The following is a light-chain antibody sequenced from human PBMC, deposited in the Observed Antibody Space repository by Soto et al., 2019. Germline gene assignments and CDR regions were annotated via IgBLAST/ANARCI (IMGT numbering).Light chain of an antibody. Sequence: QSALTQPRSVSGSPGQSVTISCTGTSSDVGGYNYVSWYQQHPGKAPKLMIYEVSNRPSGVSNRFSGSKSGNTASLTISGLQAGDEADYYCSSYTSSSPWVFGGGTKLTVL. CDR1: SSDVGGYNY. CDR3: SSYTSSSPWV. J-gene: IGLJ3*02. CDR2: EVS. V-gene: IGLV2-14*01.